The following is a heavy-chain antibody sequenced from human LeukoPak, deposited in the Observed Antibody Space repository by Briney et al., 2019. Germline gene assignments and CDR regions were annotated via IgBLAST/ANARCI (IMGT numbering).Heavy chain of an antibody. Sequence: PGGSLTLSCAAYGFTFTNYAMHWVRQAPGKGLEYVSAINGNGGSKYYANSVKGRFTISRDNSKNTLYLQMASLRAEDLAVYYCARALVGSAASYYYYGMDVWGQGTTVTVSS. CDR2: INGNGGSK. CDR1: GFTFTNYA. J-gene: IGHJ6*02. D-gene: IGHD2-2*01. V-gene: IGHV3-64*01. CDR3: ARALVGSAASYYYYGMDV.